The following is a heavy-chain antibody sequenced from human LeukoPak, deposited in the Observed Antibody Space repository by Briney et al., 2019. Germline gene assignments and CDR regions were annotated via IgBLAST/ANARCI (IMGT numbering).Heavy chain of an antibody. CDR3: ARVDPVDYYYYYYMDV. CDR2: IYYSGST. Sequence: SETLSLTCTVSGDSITGYYWSWIRQPPGKGLEWIGSIYYSGSTYYNPSLKSRVTISVDTSKNQFSLKLSSVTAADTAVYYCARVDPVDYYYYYYMDVWGKGTTVTVSS. V-gene: IGHV4-39*07. J-gene: IGHJ6*03. CDR1: GDSITGYY.